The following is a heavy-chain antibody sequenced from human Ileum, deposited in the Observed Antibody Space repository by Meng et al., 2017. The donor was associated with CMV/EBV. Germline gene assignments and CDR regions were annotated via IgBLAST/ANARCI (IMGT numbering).Heavy chain of an antibody. CDR2: THYRSKWSS. CDR1: GDSVSSKSAA. Sequence: SQTLSLTCVISGDSVSSKSAAWNWIRQSPSRGLEWLGRTHYRSKWSSDYAVSVKRRITISADTSKNQFSLQLNTVTPEDTAVYYCARGQGTLVRGVFGAFDIWGQGTMVTVSS. J-gene: IGHJ3*02. D-gene: IGHD3-10*01. CDR3: ARGQGTLVRGVFGAFDI. V-gene: IGHV6-1*01.